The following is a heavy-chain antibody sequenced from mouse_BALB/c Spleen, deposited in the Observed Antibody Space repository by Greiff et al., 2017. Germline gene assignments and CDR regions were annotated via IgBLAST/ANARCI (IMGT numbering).Heavy chain of an antibody. J-gene: IGHJ2*01. CDR3: AKRGIYYDYDGDY. V-gene: IGHV5-4*02. CDR2: ISDGGSYT. D-gene: IGHD2-4*01. CDR1: GFTFSDYY. Sequence: EVKVVESGGGLVKPGGSLKLSCAASGFTFSDYYMYWVRQTPEKRLEWVATISDGGSYTYYPDSVKGRFTISRDNAKNNLYLQMSSLKSEDTAMYYCAKRGIYYDYDGDYWGQGTTLTVSS.